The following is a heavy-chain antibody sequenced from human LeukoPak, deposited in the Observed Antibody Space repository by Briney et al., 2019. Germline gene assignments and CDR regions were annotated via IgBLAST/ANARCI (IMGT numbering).Heavy chain of an antibody. J-gene: IGHJ4*02. CDR3: VVGGSPGF. CDR1: GLAFSAYK. V-gene: IGHV3-74*01. CDR2: ISTDGYTT. Sequence: GGSLRLSCAASGLAFSAYKMHWVRQAPRKGLVWVSRISTDGYTTDYADFVQGRFTASRDNTKNTWSLEMNSLRAEDTAVYYCVVGGSPGFWGQGTLVTVSS. D-gene: IGHD2-15*01.